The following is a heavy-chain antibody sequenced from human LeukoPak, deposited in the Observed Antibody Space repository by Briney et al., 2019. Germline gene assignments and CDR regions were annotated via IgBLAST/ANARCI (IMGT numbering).Heavy chain of an antibody. CDR1: GYSISSGYY. CDR3: ARERGVRDYYYYYYYMDV. D-gene: IGHD3-10*01. CDR2: IYTSGST. V-gene: IGHV4-38-2*02. J-gene: IGHJ6*03. Sequence: SETLSLTCTVSGYSISSGYYWGWIRQPPGKGLEWIGRIYTSGSTNYNPSLKSRVTISVDTSKNQFSLKLSSVTAADTAVYYCARERGVRDYYYYYYYMDVWGKGTTVTISS.